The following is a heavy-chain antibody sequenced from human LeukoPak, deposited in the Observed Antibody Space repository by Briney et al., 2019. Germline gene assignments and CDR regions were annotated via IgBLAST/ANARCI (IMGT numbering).Heavy chain of an antibody. Sequence: PGGSLRLSCAASGFTFSSYAMHWVRQAPGKGLEWVAVISYDGSNKYYADSVKGRFTISRDNSKNTLYLQMNSLRAGDTAVYYCAKSMDILTGYLWSLDYWGQGTLVTVSS. V-gene: IGHV3-30*04. D-gene: IGHD3-9*01. CDR3: AKSMDILTGYLWSLDY. CDR2: ISYDGSNK. CDR1: GFTFSSYA. J-gene: IGHJ4*02.